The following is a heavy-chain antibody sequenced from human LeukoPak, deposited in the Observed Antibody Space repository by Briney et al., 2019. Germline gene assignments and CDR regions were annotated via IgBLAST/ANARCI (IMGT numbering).Heavy chain of an antibody. D-gene: IGHD4-17*01. CDR3: ARGIDGYGDYTHPNFDY. CDR2: MNPNSGNT. V-gene: IGHV1-8*01. Sequence: GASVKVSCKASGYTFTSYDINWVRQATGQGLEWMGWMNPNSGNTGYAQKFQGRVTMTRNTSISTAYMELSSLRSEDTAVYYCARGIDGYGDYTHPNFDYWGQGTLVTVSS. J-gene: IGHJ4*02. CDR1: GYTFTSYD.